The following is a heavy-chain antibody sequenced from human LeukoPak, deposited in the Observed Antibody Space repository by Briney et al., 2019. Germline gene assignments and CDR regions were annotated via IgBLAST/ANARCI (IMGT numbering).Heavy chain of an antibody. CDR1: GFTFSIDI. CDR2: ISSSISTI. Sequence: PGGSLRLSCAPSGFTFSIDIVSWVRHAPGGGRGWVSYISSSISTIYYAASVKGRFNISRDNAKNSLYLQMNSLRDEDTAVYYCARDFKREPRPWGQGTLVTAS. D-gene: IGHD1-26*01. CDR3: ARDFKREPRP. V-gene: IGHV3-48*02. J-gene: IGHJ5*02.